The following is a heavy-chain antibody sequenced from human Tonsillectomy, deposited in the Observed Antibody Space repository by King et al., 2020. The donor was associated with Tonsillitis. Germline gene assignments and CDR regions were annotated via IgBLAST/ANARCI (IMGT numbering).Heavy chain of an antibody. Sequence: QLVQSGAEVKKPGASVKVSCKASGYTFTSYGISWVRQAPGQGLEWMGWISAYNGNTNYAQKLQGRVTMTTDTSTSTAYMELRSLRSDDTAVYYCARTSPVDTAMVTDYYYYMDVWGKGTTVTVSS. CDR1: GYTFTSYG. CDR3: ARTSPVDTAMVTDYYYYMDV. J-gene: IGHJ6*03. D-gene: IGHD5-18*01. V-gene: IGHV1-18*01. CDR2: ISAYNGNT.